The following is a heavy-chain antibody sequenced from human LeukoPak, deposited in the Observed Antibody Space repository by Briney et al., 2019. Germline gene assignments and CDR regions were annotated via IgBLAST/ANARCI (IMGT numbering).Heavy chain of an antibody. CDR3: AREFLGVGAPSSWFDP. Sequence: ASVKVSCKASGGTFSSYAISWVRQAPRQGLEWMGWINPNSGGTNYAQKFQGRVTMTRDTSISTAYMELSRLRSDDTAVYYCAREFLGVGAPSSWFDPWGQGTLVTVSS. CDR1: GGTFSSYA. D-gene: IGHD1-26*01. J-gene: IGHJ5*02. V-gene: IGHV1-2*02. CDR2: INPNSGGT.